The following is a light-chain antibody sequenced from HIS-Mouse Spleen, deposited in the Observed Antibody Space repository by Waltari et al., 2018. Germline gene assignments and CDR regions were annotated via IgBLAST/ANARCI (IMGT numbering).Light chain of an antibody. Sequence: HSVLTQPPSASGTPGQRGTISCPGSSANIGSNYVSWYQQLPGTAPKPLIYRNNQRPSGVPDRFSGSKSGTSASLAISGLRSEDEADYYCAAWDDSLSGHVVFGGGTKLTVL. CDR1: SANIGSNY. J-gene: IGLJ2*01. V-gene: IGLV1-47*01. CDR3: AAWDDSLSGHVV. CDR2: RNN.